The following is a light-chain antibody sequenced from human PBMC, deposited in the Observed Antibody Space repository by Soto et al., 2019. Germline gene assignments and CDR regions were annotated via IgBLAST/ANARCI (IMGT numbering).Light chain of an antibody. CDR2: GAS. CDR1: QSVTSSY. V-gene: IGKV3-20*01. Sequence: EIVLTQSPGTLSLSPGERATLSCRASQSVTSSYLAWYQQKPGQAPRLLIYGASSRATGIPDRFSGSGSGTDFTLTINRLEPQDFAVYYCQQYGRSITFGQGTRLEN. J-gene: IGKJ5*01. CDR3: QQYGRSIT.